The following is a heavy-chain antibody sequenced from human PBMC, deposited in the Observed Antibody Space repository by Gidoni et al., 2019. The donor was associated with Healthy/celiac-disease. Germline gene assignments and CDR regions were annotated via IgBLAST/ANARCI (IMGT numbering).Heavy chain of an antibody. D-gene: IGHD3-22*01. CDR3: AGEEDSSGYYYDY. CDR2: ISSSSSTI. Sequence: EVQLVESGGGWVQPGGCLSLSCAASGLPFSSYSMNWVRPAPGKGLEWVSYISSSSSTIYYADSVKGRFTISRDNAKNSLYLQMNSLRDEDTAVYYCAGEEDSSGYYYDYWGQGTLGTVSS. V-gene: IGHV3-48*02. J-gene: IGHJ4*02. CDR1: GLPFSSYS.